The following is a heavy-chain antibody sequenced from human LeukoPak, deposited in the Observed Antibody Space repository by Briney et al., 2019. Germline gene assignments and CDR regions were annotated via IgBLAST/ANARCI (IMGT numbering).Heavy chain of an antibody. D-gene: IGHD5-18*01. J-gene: IGHJ5*02. V-gene: IGHV1-18*01. CDR2: ISAYNGNT. Sequence: ASVKVSCKASGYTFTSYGISWVRQAPGQGLEWMGWISAYNGNTNYAQKLQGRVTMTTDTSTSTAYMELRSLRSDDTAVYYCARAVDVDTAMVTHWFDPWGQGTLVTVSS. CDR1: GYTFTSYG. CDR3: ARAVDVDTAMVTHWFDP.